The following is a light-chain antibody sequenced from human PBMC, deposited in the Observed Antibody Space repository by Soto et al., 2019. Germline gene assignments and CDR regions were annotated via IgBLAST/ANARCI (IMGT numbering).Light chain of an antibody. J-gene: IGKJ2*01. Sequence: IQMTQSPSSLSASVGDRVTITCRASQRITTYLNWYQQKPGEAPKLLISTSGTLQRGVPSRFSGSGSGTDFTLTITALRPEDFATYFCPQPHSTPYTFGQGTKLEIK. CDR2: TSG. CDR3: PQPHSTPYT. V-gene: IGKV1-39*01. CDR1: QRITTY.